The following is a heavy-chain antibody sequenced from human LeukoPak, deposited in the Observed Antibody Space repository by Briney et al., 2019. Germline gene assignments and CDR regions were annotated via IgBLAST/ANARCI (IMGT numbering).Heavy chain of an antibody. Sequence: SETLSLTCTVSGGSISSYYWSWIRQPPGKGLEWIGYIYYSGSTNYNPSLKSRVAISVDTSKNQFSLKLSSVTAADTAVYYCARHGLTTVTTHGFDPWGQGTLVTVSS. D-gene: IGHD4-17*01. CDR1: GGSISSYY. V-gene: IGHV4-59*08. CDR2: IYYSGST. CDR3: ARHGLTTVTTHGFDP. J-gene: IGHJ5*02.